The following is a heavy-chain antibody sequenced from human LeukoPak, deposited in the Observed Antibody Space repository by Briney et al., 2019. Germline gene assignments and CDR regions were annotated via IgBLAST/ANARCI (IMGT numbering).Heavy chain of an antibody. CDR3: ARAPYYGSGSYQGPSQDDAFDI. CDR1: GYSLTSYW. J-gene: IGHJ3*02. CDR2: IYPGDSDT. D-gene: IGHD3-10*01. V-gene: IGHV5-51*01. Sequence: AGESLKISCKGSGYSLTSYWIGWVRQMPGKGLEWRGIIYPGDSDTRYSPSFQGQVTISADKSISTAYLQWSSLKASDTAMYYCARAPYYGSGSYQGPSQDDAFDIWGQGTMVTVSS.